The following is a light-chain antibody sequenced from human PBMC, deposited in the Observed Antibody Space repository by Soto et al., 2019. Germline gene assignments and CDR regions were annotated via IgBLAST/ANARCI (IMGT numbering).Light chain of an antibody. CDR3: SSYAGSNNSLYV. J-gene: IGLJ1*01. CDR1: SSDVGGYNY. Sequence: QSVLTQPPSASGSPGQSVTISCTGTSSDVGGYNYVSWYQQHPGKAPKLMIYEVSKRPSGVPDRFSGSKSGNTASLTVSWLQAEDEADYYCSSYAGSNNSLYVFGTGTKVTVL. CDR2: EVS. V-gene: IGLV2-8*01.